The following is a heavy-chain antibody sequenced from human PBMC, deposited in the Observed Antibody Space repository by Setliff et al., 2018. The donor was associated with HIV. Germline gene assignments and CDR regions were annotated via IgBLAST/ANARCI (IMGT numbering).Heavy chain of an antibody. CDR2: ITVGDGNT. CDR1: GYTFTSYA. CDR3: ARGRGPSRFDY. J-gene: IGHJ4*01. Sequence: ASVKVSCKASGYTFTSYAIHWVRQAPGQRLEWMGWITVGDGNTKYSQKFQGRVTITRDTSASTAYMELSSLRSEDTAVYYCARGRGPSRFDYWGQGTLVTVSS. V-gene: IGHV1-3*01.